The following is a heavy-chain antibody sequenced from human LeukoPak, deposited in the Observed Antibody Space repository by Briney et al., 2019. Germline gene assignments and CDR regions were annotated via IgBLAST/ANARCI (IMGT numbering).Heavy chain of an antibody. CDR2: IILILGIA. CDR1: GGTFTIYA. V-gene: IGHV1-69*04. Sequence: GASVKLSFTSSGGTFTIYAISWVRQAPGQGLEWMGRIILILGIANYAQKFQVRVTITADKSTSTAYMELSSLRSEDTAVYYCAREAYCGGDCYSNFQHWGQGTLVTVSS. D-gene: IGHD2-21*02. J-gene: IGHJ1*01. CDR3: AREAYCGGDCYSNFQH.